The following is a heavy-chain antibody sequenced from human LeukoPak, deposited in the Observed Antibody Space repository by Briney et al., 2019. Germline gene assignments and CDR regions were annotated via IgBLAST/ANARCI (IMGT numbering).Heavy chain of an antibody. J-gene: IGHJ4*02. D-gene: IGHD2-21*02. Sequence: GRSLRLSCAASGFTFSSYAMHWVRQAPGKGLEWVAVISYDGSNKYYADSVKGRFTISRDNSKNTLYLQMNSLRAEDTAVYYCAKDQRRGGAYCGGDCYSAFDYWGQGTLVTVSS. V-gene: IGHV3-30*04. CDR1: GFTFSSYA. CDR2: ISYDGSNK. CDR3: AKDQRRGGAYCGGDCYSAFDY.